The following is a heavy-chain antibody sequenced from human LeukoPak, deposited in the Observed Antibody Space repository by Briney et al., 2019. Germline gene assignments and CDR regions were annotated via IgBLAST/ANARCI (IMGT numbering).Heavy chain of an antibody. CDR1: GYSFTSYW. D-gene: IGHD4-17*01. V-gene: IGHV5-51*01. J-gene: IGHJ6*03. CDR2: IYPGDSDT. CDR3: ASLTTVTTDDYYYYYMDV. Sequence: GESLKISCKGSGYSFTSYWIGWVRQMPGKSLEWMGIIYPGDSDTRYSPSFQGQVTISADKSISTAYLQWSSLKASDTAMYYCASLTTVTTDDYYYYYMDVWGKGTTVTVSS.